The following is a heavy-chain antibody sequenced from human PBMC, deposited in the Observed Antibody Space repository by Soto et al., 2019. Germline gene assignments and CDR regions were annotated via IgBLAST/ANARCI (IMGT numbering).Heavy chain of an antibody. J-gene: IGHJ4*02. CDR2: ISTDGSST. CDR1: GFTFSRFW. V-gene: IGHV3-74*01. Sequence: PGVSLRLPCAASGFTFSRFWMHWVRQAPGKGLVWASRISTDGSSTTYADSVKGRFTISRDNAKNTLYLQMDSLRAEDTGVYYCTRDPGAYSSTWSFYFDSWGQGTLVTVSS. CDR3: TRDPGAYSSTWSFYFDS. D-gene: IGHD6-13*01.